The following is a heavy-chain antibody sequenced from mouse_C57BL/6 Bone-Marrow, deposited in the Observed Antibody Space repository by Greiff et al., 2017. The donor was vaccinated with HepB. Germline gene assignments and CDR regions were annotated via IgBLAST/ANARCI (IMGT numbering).Heavy chain of an antibody. CDR3: ARQPPYAMDY. CDR2: ISNGGGST. J-gene: IGHJ4*01. V-gene: IGHV5-12*01. CDR1: GFTFSDYY. Sequence: DVKLVESGGGLVQPGGSLKLSCAASGFTFSDYYMYWVRQTPEKRLEWVAYISNGGGSTYYPDTVKGRFTISRDNAKNTLYLQMSRLKSEDTAMYYCARQPPYAMDYWGQGTSVTVSS.